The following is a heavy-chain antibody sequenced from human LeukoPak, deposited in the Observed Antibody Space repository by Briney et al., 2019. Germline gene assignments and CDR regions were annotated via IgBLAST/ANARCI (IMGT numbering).Heavy chain of an antibody. D-gene: IGHD1-14*01. CDR3: ARDITFDY. CDR1: GGTFSSYA. Sequence: SVKVSCKASGGTFSSYAISWVRQAPGQGLEWMGGVIPIFGTANYAQKLQGRVTMTTDTSTSTAYMELRSLRSDDTAVYYCARDITFDYWGQGTLVTVSS. V-gene: IGHV1-69*05. CDR2: VIPIFGTA. J-gene: IGHJ4*02.